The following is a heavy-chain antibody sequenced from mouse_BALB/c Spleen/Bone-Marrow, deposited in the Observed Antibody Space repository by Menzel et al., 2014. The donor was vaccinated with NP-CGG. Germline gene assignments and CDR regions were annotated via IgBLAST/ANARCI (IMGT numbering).Heavy chain of an antibody. J-gene: IGHJ3*01. CDR3: ARGGAFAY. CDR1: GLNIKKTL. V-gene: IGHV14-3*02. Sequence: LVESGAELVKPGASVKLSCTASGLNIKKTLLNWGNKGLKKGLEGMGRIDPANVDTKYDPKFQGKATITADTASNTAYLQLSSLTSEDTAVYYCARGGAFAYWGQGTLVTVSP. CDR2: IDPANVDT.